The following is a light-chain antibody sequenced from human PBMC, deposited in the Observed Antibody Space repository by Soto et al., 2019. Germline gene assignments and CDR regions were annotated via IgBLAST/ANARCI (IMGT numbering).Light chain of an antibody. Sequence: DIQMTQSPSSLSASVGDRVTITCRASQTISRNLNWYQQKPGKAPNLLIYAASGVHNGVPSRFSGSGSGTEFTLTISSLQPEDFATYYCQQTYNIPLTFGGGTKVEIK. CDR1: QTISRN. CDR3: QQTYNIPLT. CDR2: AAS. J-gene: IGKJ4*01. V-gene: IGKV1-39*01.